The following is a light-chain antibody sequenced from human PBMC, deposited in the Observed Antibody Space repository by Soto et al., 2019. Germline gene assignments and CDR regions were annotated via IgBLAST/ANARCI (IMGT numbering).Light chain of an antibody. CDR2: DAS. Sequence: DIQITQSPSNLSASVGARVTITCRASQSVSTRLAWYQQKPGKAPKVLIYDASSWAGGVPSRFTGSGSGTEFTLTINSLQPDDFATYYCQQYSVYWTFGQGTKVDIK. V-gene: IGKV1-5*01. J-gene: IGKJ1*01. CDR1: QSVSTR. CDR3: QQYSVYWT.